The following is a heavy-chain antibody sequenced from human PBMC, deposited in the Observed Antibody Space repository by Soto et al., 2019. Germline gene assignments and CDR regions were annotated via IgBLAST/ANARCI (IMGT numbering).Heavy chain of an antibody. D-gene: IGHD2-8*01. CDR3: AAMKTN. Sequence: EVQQVESGGGLVKPGGSLRLSCAASGFNFKNAWMNWVRQAPGKGLEWVGRIKSETDGGTTDYAAPVKGKFTISRDDSKSTLCIQLNSLKTEATGIYYCAAMKTNWAQGTPVTVSS. J-gene: IGHJ4*02. CDR2: IKSETDGGTT. V-gene: IGHV3-15*07. CDR1: GFNFKNAW.